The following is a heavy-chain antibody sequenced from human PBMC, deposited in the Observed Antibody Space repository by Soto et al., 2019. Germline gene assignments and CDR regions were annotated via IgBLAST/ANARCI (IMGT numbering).Heavy chain of an antibody. V-gene: IGHV4-4*02. Sequence: QVQLQESGPGLVKPSGTLSLTCAVSGGSFTSNNWWTWVRQPPGQGLEWIGEISRTGSTNYNPSLKSRVTISLDKSENQSSLKVTSLTAADTAVYYCASRDPGTSVDYWGQGTLVTVSS. J-gene: IGHJ4*02. CDR2: ISRTGST. CDR1: GGSFTSNNW. CDR3: ASRDPGTSVDY. D-gene: IGHD1-7*01.